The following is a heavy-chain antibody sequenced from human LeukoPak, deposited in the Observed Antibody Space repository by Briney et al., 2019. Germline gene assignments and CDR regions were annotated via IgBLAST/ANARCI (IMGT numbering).Heavy chain of an antibody. CDR3: ARVMYSSGPSDAFDI. CDR2: ISAYNGNT. J-gene: IGHJ3*02. D-gene: IGHD6-19*01. Sequence: ASVKVSCKASGYTFTSYGISWVQQAPGQGLEWMGWISAYNGNTNYAQKLQGRVTMTTDTSTSTAYMELRSLRSDDTAVYYCARVMYSSGPSDAFDIWGQGTMVTVSS. CDR1: GYTFTSYG. V-gene: IGHV1-18*01.